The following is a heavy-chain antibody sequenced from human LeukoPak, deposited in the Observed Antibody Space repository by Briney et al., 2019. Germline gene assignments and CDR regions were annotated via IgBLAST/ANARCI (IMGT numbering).Heavy chain of an antibody. Sequence: GPLRLSCVASGFTFTKHWMSWVRQPPGKGLEWIGEIYHSGSTNYNPSLKSRVTISVDKSKNQFSLKLSSVTAADTAVYYCARTYGSGSYPGHDAFDIWGQGTMVTVSS. D-gene: IGHD3-10*01. V-gene: IGHV4-4*02. J-gene: IGHJ3*02. CDR1: GFTFTKHW. CDR3: ARTYGSGSYPGHDAFDI. CDR2: IYHSGST.